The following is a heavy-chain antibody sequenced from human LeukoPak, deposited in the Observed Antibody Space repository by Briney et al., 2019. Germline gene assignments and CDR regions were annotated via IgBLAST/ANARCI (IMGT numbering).Heavy chain of an antibody. CDR3: ARSPPPPYGLDV. CDR2: INHSRST. CDR1: GGSFSGYY. J-gene: IGHJ6*04. V-gene: IGHV4-34*01. Sequence: PSETLSLTCAVYGGSFSGYYWSWIRQPPGKGLEWIGEINHSRSTNYNLSLKSRATISVDTSKNQVSLKLSSVTAADTAVYYCARSPPPPYGLDVWGKGTTVTVSS.